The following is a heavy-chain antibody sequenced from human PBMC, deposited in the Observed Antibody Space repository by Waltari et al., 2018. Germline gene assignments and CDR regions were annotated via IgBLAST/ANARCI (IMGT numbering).Heavy chain of an antibody. CDR2: VDPEKSET. Sequence: EVQLVQSGAEVKKPGATVKISCKGSGYTFTDHYIHWVRQAPEKGLEWMGLVDPEKSETVYSEKFEGRINITADTSRDTAFMHVSGLTSEDTAVYYCATHIASASDVVLGSEFDYWGQGTLVTVST. D-gene: IGHD2-15*01. CDR1: GYTFTDHY. CDR3: ATHIASASDVVLGSEFDY. J-gene: IGHJ4*02. V-gene: IGHV1-69-2*01.